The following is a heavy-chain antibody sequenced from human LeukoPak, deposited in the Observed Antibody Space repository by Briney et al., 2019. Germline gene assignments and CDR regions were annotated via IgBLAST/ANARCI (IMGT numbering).Heavy chain of an antibody. Sequence: KTGGSLRLSCAASGFTFDSYSMNWVRQAPGKGLEWVSSISVGSRYIFYADSVKGRFTISRDNAKNSLYLHMNSLRAEDTAVYYCARDSRHHRFLYWDWFDPWGQGTLVTVSS. J-gene: IGHJ5*02. D-gene: IGHD2/OR15-2a*01. CDR2: ISVGSRYI. CDR1: GFTFDSYS. CDR3: ARDSRHHRFLYWDWFDP. V-gene: IGHV3-21*06.